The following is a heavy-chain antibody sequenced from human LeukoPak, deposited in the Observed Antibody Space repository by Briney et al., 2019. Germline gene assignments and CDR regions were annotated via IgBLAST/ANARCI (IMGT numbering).Heavy chain of an antibody. CDR3: ASGGRVVPAAIPWFDP. CDR2: INPSGGST. CDR1: GYTFTSYY. Sequence: ASEKVSCKASGYTFTSYYMHWVRQAPGQGLEWMGIINPSGGSTSYAQKFQGRVTMTRDTSTSTVYMELSSLRSEDTAVYYCASGGRVVPAAIPWFDPWGQGTLVTVSS. V-gene: IGHV1-46*01. D-gene: IGHD2-2*01. J-gene: IGHJ5*02.